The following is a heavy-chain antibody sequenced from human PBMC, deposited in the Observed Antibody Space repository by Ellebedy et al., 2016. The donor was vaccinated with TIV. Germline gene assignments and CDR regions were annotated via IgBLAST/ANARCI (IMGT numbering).Heavy chain of an antibody. Sequence: GESLKISXVASGFIFNSYRMHWVRQAPGKGLEWVAVIWYDGSTEHYADSVRGRFTISRDNSKNTLYLKMNSLRAEDTAVYYCARDSRGRTLNYGMDVWGQGTTVTVSS. CDR1: GFIFNSYR. CDR3: ARDSRGRTLNYGMDV. CDR2: IWYDGSTE. J-gene: IGHJ6*02. D-gene: IGHD3-10*01. V-gene: IGHV3-33*01.